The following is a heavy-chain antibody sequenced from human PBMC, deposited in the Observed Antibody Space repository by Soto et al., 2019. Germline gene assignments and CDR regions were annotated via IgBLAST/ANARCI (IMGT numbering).Heavy chain of an antibody. CDR2: IKRKTDGATT. D-gene: IGHD2-15*01. CDR1: GFTFSNAW. Sequence: LGGSLRLSCVASGFTFSNAWMTWVRQAPGKGLEWVGRIKRKTDGATTDYGAPVKDRFTISRDDSKNTLYLQMNSLKTEDTAVYYCSTGYCSGGNCFIDYWGQGTLVTVSS. V-gene: IGHV3-15*01. CDR3: STGYCSGGNCFIDY. J-gene: IGHJ4*02.